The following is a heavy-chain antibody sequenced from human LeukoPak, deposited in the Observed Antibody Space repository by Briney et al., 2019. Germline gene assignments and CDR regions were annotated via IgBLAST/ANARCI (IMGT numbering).Heavy chain of an antibody. J-gene: IGHJ4*02. D-gene: IGHD1-14*01. CDR2: ISSNGATI. Sequence: PGGSLRLSCAASGFTFSDSYMSWIRQAPGKGLEWLSYISSNGATIYYADSVKGRFTISRDNAKNSLYLQMNSLRAEDTAVYFCARGKGGSYTFEYWGQGTLVTVSS. CDR3: ARGKGGSYTFEY. V-gene: IGHV3-11*01. CDR1: GFTFSDSY.